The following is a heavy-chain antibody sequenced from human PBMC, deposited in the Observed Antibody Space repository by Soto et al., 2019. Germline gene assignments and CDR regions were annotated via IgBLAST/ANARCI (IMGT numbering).Heavy chain of an antibody. V-gene: IGHV1-69*02. CDR1: GGTFSSYT. CDR3: ATAVGLMGSKTAFDI. Sequence: ASVKVSCKASGGTFSSYTISWVRQAPGQGLEWMGRIIPILGIANYAQKFQGRVTMTEDTSADTAYMELSSLRSEDTAVYYCATAVGLMGSKTAFDIWGQGTKVTVSS. D-gene: IGHD2-8*01. J-gene: IGHJ3*02. CDR2: IIPILGIA.